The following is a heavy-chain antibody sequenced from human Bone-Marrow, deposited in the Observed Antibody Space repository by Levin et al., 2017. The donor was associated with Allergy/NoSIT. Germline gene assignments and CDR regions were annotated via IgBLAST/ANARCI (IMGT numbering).Heavy chain of an antibody. CDR1: GYTFTSYG. Sequence: GESLKISCKASGYTFTSYGISWVRQAPGQGLEWMGWISAYNGNTNYAQKLQGRVTMTTDTSTSTAYMELRSLRSDDTAVYYCAARGGEYCSSTSCYGSDEMLSGYSYYGMDVWGQGTTVTVSS. J-gene: IGHJ6*02. D-gene: IGHD2-2*01. V-gene: IGHV1-18*01. CDR3: AARGGEYCSSTSCYGSDEMLSGYSYYGMDV. CDR2: ISAYNGNT.